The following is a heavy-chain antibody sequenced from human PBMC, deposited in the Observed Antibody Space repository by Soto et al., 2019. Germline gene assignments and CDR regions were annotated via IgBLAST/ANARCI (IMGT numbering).Heavy chain of an antibody. Sequence: PSETLSLTCAVYGGSFSGYYWSWIRQPPGKGLEWIGEINHSGSTNYNPYLKSRVTISVDTSKNQVSLKLSSVTAADTAVYYCARVYSGSWFYYYGMDVWGQGTTVTVSS. J-gene: IGHJ6*02. CDR2: INHSGST. CDR3: ARVYSGSWFYYYGMDV. CDR1: GGSFSGYY. V-gene: IGHV4-34*01. D-gene: IGHD6-13*01.